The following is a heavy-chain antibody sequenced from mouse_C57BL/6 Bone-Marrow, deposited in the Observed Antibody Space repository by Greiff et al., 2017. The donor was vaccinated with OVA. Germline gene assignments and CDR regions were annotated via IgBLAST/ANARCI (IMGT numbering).Heavy chain of an antibody. CDR2: IHPNSGST. J-gene: IGHJ3*01. Sequence: QVQLQQPGAELVKPGASVKLSCKASGYTFTSYWMHWVKQRPGHGLEWIGMIHPNSGSTDYNEKLKSKATLTVDKSSSTAYMQLSSLTSEDSAVYYCARRRGLRCGAYWGQGTLVTVSA. V-gene: IGHV1-64*01. D-gene: IGHD2-4*01. CDR1: GYTFTSYW. CDR3: ARRRGLRCGAY.